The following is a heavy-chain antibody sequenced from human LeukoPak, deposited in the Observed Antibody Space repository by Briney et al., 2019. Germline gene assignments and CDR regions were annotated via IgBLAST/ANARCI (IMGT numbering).Heavy chain of an antibody. J-gene: IGHJ4*02. CDR1: AFTFSNYW. D-gene: IGHD6-19*01. CDR3: ARDPAPSGCYDY. CDR2: IKQDGSEK. Sequence: PGGSLRLSCAPPAFTFSNYWMSWVSQAPGKGLEWVANIKQDGSEKYYVDSVKGRFTISRDNPKNSLYLQMNSLRAEDTAVYYCARDPAPSGCYDYWGQGTLVTVSS. V-gene: IGHV3-7*01.